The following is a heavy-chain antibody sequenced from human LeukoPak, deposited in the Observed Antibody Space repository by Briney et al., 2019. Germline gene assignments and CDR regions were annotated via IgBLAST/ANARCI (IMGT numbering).Heavy chain of an antibody. V-gene: IGHV3-23*01. J-gene: IGHJ2*01. CDR2: ISGSGGST. D-gene: IGHD3-9*01. Sequence: PGGSLGLSCAASGFTFSSYAMSWVRQAPGKGLEWVSAISGSGGSTYYADSVKGRFTISRDNSKNTLYLQMNSLRAEDTAVYYCAKDISHYYDILTGYRNWYFDLWGRGTLVTVSS. CDR3: AKDISHYYDILTGYRNWYFDL. CDR1: GFTFSSYA.